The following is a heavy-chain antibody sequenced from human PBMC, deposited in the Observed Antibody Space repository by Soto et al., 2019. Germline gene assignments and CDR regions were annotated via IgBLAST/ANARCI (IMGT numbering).Heavy chain of an antibody. CDR3: ARDPSTTAYYGLDX. J-gene: IGHJ6*02. CDR1: GFTVKNYQ. V-gene: IGHV3-53*01. Sequence: GGSLRLSCAASGFTVKNYQMNWVRQAPGKGLEWVSLIYSGGVTYYQDYVKGRLTTISDTSKNTVHLQMTRLRAEETAMYYCARDPSTTAYYGLDXWGQGTTVTVS. CDR2: IYSGGVT.